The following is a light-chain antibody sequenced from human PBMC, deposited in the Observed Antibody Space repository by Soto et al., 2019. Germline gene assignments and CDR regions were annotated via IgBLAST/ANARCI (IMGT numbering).Light chain of an antibody. CDR2: EVT. Sequence: QSALTQPPSASGSPGQSVTISCTGTSSDVGGYNYVSWYQQHPGKAPKLMIYEVTKRPSGVSDRFSGSKSGNTASLTVSGLQAEDEADYYCSSYAGSNLLFGGGTKVTVL. V-gene: IGLV2-8*01. J-gene: IGLJ2*01. CDR3: SSYAGSNLL. CDR1: SSDVGGYNY.